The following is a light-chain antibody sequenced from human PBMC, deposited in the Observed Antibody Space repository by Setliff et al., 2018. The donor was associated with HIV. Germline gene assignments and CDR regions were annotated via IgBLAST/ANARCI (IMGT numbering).Light chain of an antibody. CDR2: DVT. V-gene: IGLV2-11*01. J-gene: IGLJ1*01. CDR1: SSDVGAYNY. Sequence: QSVLTQPRSVSGSPGQSVTISCTGTSSDVGAYNYVSWYQHHPGKAPKLMIYDVTKRPSGVPDRFSGSKSDNTASLTISGLQAEDEADYYCCSYAGTYIFYVFGTGTKVTV. CDR3: CSYAGTYIFYV.